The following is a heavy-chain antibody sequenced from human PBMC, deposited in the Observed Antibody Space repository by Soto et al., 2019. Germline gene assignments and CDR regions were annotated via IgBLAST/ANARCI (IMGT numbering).Heavy chain of an antibody. J-gene: IGHJ3*02. CDR2: IVVGSGNT. V-gene: IGHV1-58*01. Sequence: GASVKVSCKASGFTFTSSAVQWVRQARGQRLEWIGWIVVGSGNTNYAQKFQERVTITRDMSTSTAYMELSSLRSEDTAVYYCAAAWLMVYPHDAFDIWGQGTMVTVS. CDR3: AAAWLMVYPHDAFDI. CDR1: GFTFTSSA. D-gene: IGHD2-8*01.